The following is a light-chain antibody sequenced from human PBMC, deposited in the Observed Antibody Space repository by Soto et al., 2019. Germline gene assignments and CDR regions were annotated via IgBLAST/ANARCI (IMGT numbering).Light chain of an antibody. CDR3: QQYENLPT. Sequence: DIQMTQSPSSLSASVGDRVTITCQASQNINNYLNWYQQKPGRAPQLLIYDASNLEAGVPSRFRGSGSGTDFAYTRSRLQPEGIATYYCQQYENLPTVGQGTRLEIK. CDR1: QNINNY. CDR2: DAS. V-gene: IGKV1-33*01. J-gene: IGKJ5*01.